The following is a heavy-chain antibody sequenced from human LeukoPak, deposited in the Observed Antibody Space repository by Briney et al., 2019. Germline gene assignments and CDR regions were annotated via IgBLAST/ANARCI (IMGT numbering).Heavy chain of an antibody. J-gene: IGHJ3*02. D-gene: IGHD3-3*01. Sequence: SETLSLTCPVTGGSTSSHYWSWIRQPAGKGLEWIGRIYTSGSTNYNPSLKSRVTMAVDTSKNQFSLKLSSVTAADTAVYYCARHRDYDFWSGYYTGAFDIWGQGTMVTVSS. V-gene: IGHV4-4*07. CDR3: ARHRDYDFWSGYYTGAFDI. CDR2: IYTSGST. CDR1: GGSTSSHY.